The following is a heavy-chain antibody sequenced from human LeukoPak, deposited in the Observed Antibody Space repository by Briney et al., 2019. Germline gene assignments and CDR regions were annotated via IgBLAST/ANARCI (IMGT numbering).Heavy chain of an antibody. CDR1: GYTFTSYY. Sequence: ASVKVSCKASGYTFTSYYMHWVRQAPGQGLECMGIINPSGGSTSYAQKFQGRVTMTRDMSTSTVYMELSSLRSEDTAVYYCARDRVGASKVDYWGQGTLVTVSS. CDR3: ARDRVGASKVDY. V-gene: IGHV1-46*01. J-gene: IGHJ4*02. D-gene: IGHD1-26*01. CDR2: INPSGGST.